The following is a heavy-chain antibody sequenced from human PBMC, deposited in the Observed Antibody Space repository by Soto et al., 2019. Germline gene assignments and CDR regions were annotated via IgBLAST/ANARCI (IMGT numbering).Heavy chain of an antibody. D-gene: IGHD5-18*01. V-gene: IGHV5-10-1*01. Sequence: AESLKISCKVSGYSLSSFWITWVRQMPWKGLEWMGRIDPSDSHANYSPSFQGHVTFSADKSINTAYLQWSSLKASDTAMYYCGRVRVDKAEGWFDPWGQGTLVTVSS. CDR3: GRVRVDKAEGWFDP. CDR2: IDPSDSHA. CDR1: GYSLSSFW. J-gene: IGHJ5*02.